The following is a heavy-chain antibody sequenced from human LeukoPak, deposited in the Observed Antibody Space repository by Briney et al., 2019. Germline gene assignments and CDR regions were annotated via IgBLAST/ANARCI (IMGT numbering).Heavy chain of an antibody. Sequence: GGSLRLSCAGSGLTFSSYGMHWVRQAPGKGLEWVAVISYDGSNKYYADSVKGRFTISRDNSKNTLYLQMNSLRAEDTAVYYCAKLSSYGGHGWGQGTLVTVSS. D-gene: IGHD4-23*01. CDR2: ISYDGSNK. V-gene: IGHV3-30*18. CDR1: GLTFSSYG. J-gene: IGHJ4*02. CDR3: AKLSSYGGHG.